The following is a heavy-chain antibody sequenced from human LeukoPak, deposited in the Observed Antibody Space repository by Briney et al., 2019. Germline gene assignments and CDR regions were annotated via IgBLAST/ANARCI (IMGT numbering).Heavy chain of an antibody. D-gene: IGHD2-2*01. CDR2: FDPEDGET. CDR1: GYALTELS. J-gene: IGHJ5*02. Sequence: ASVKVSCKVSGYALTELSMHWVRQAPGKGLEWMGGFDPEDGETIYAQKFQGRVTMTEDTSTDTAYMELSSLRSEDTAVYYCAKAFKGGPTAQGPNIVVVPATGNWFDPWGQGTLVTVSS. V-gene: IGHV1-24*01. CDR3: AKAFKGGPTAQGPNIVVVPATGNWFDP.